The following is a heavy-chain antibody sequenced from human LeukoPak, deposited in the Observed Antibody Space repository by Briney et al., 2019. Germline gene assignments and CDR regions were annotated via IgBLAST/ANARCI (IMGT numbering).Heavy chain of an antibody. J-gene: IGHJ4*02. CDR2: FFYSGNT. CDR1: GGSISRSSYY. D-gene: IGHD1-26*01. Sequence: SETLSLTCTVSGGSISRSSYYWGWIRQTPGKGLEWMGSFFYSGNTYYNPSLNSRVTTSVETSKNQFSLRLSSVTAADTAVYYCAGTVGATFHFDYWGQGTLVTVSS. V-gene: IGHV4-39*01. CDR3: AGTVGATFHFDY.